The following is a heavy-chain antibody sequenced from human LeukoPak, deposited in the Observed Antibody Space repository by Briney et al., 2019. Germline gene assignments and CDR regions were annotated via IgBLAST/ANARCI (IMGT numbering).Heavy chain of an antibody. CDR1: GGSVSSYY. CDR3: ARGGRGYCTSSSCYFDY. CDR2: TYYRSKWYN. Sequence: SETLSLTCTVSGGSVSSYYWSWIRQSPSRGLEWLGRTYYRSKWYNDYAVSVKSRITINPDTSKNQFSLQLNSVTPEDTPVYYCARGGRGYCTSSSCYFDYWGQGTLVTVSS. D-gene: IGHD2-2*01. V-gene: IGHV6-1*01. J-gene: IGHJ4*02.